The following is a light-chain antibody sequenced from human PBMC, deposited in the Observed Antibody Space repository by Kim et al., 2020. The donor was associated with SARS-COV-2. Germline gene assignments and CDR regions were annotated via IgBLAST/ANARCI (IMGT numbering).Light chain of an antibody. CDR2: DAS. CDR3: QQRSSWPT. J-gene: IGKJ4*01. CDR1: QSVSSY. Sequence: SLSPGERATLSCRASQSVSSYLAWYQQKPGQAPRPLIYDASNRATGIPARFSGSGSGTDFTLTISSLEPEDFAVYYCQQRSSWPTFGGGTKVDIK. V-gene: IGKV3-11*01.